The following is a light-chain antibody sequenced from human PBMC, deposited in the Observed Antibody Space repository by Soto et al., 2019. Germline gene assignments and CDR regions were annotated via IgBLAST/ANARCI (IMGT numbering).Light chain of an antibody. CDR1: QSISSH. CDR2: DAS. J-gene: IGKJ2*01. Sequence: DIQMTQSPSTLSASVGDRVTITCRASQSISSHLAWYQQRPGKAPEVLIYDASTLESGVPSRFSGSGSGTKFTLTISSLQPDDFATYYFQQYSSNSYTFGQGTKLEIK. V-gene: IGKV1-5*01. CDR3: QQYSSNSYT.